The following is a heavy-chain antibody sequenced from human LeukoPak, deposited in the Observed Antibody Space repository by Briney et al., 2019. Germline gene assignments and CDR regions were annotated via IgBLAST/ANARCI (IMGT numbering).Heavy chain of an antibody. J-gene: IGHJ5*02. CDR2: IYYSGST. CDR1: GGSISSSSYY. D-gene: IGHD6-13*01. Sequence: SETLSLTCTVSGGSISSSSYYWGWIRQPPGKGLEWIGSIYYSGSTYYNPSLKSRVTISVNTSKNQFSLKLSSVTAADTAVYYCAREEPGIAAAGTGWFDPWGQGTLVTVSS. CDR3: AREEPGIAAAGTGWFDP. V-gene: IGHV4-39*07.